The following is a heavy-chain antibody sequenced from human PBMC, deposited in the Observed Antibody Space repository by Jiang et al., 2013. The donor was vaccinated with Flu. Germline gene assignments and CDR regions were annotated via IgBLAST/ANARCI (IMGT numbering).Heavy chain of an antibody. CDR1: SSYA. J-gene: IGHJ4*02. CDR3: ARDRMGDFWG. Sequence: SSYAISWVRQAPGQGLEWMGGIIPIFGTANYAQKFQGRVTITADESTSTAYMELSSLRSEDTAVYYCARDRMGDFWGWGQGTLVTVSS. CDR2: IIPIFGTA. D-gene: IGHD3-3*01. V-gene: IGHV1-69*01.